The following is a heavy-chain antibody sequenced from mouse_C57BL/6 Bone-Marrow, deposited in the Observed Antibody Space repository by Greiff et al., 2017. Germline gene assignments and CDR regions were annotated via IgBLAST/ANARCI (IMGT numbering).Heavy chain of an antibody. J-gene: IGHJ4*01. V-gene: IGHV1-81*01. CDR1: GYTFTSSG. CDR3: ARELPLTDY. Sequence: VKLMESGAELARPGASVKLSCKASGYTFTSSGISWVKQRTGQGLEWIGEIYPRSGNTYYNEKFKGKATLTADKSSRTAYMELRSLTSEDSAVYFCARELPLTDYWGQGTSVTVSS. D-gene: IGHD2-1*01. CDR2: IYPRSGNT.